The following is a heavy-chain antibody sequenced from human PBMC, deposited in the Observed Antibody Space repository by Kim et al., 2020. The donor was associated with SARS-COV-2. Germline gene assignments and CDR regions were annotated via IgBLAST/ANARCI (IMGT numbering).Heavy chain of an antibody. V-gene: IGHV4-39*07. D-gene: IGHD1-26*01. CDR2: IYYSGST. CDR3: ARFVGAPAREGTDAFDI. CDR1: GGSISSSSYY. Sequence: SETLSLTCTVSGGSISSSSYYWVWIRQPPGKGLEWIGSIYYSGSTYYNPSLKSRVTISVDTSKNQFSLKLSSVTAADTAVYYCARFVGAPAREGTDAFDIWGQGTMVTVSS. J-gene: IGHJ3*02.